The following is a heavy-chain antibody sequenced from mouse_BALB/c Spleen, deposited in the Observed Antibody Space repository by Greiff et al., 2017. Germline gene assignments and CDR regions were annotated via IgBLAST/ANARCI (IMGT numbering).Heavy chain of an antibody. D-gene: IGHD2-3*01. CDR2: INPYNGAT. CDR3: ALYDGYYGY. Sequence: VQLQQSGPQLVKPGASVKISCKASGYSFTGYYMHWVKQSHVKSLEWIGRINPYNGATSYNQNFKDKASLTVDKSSSTAYMELHSLTSEDSAVYYCALYDGYYGYWGQGTLVTVSA. CDR1: GYSFTGYY. V-gene: IGHV1-31*01. J-gene: IGHJ3*01.